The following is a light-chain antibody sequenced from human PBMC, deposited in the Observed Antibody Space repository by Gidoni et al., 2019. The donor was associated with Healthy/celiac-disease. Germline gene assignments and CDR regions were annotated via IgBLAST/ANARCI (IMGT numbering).Light chain of an antibody. Sequence: QSALTQPASVSGSPVPSITISCTGTSSDVGSYNLVSWYQQHPGKAPKLMIYEVSKRPSGVSNRFSGSKSGNTASLTISGLQAEDEADYYCCSYAGSSTVVFGGGTKLTVL. V-gene: IGLV2-23*02. CDR1: SSDVGSYNL. CDR3: CSYAGSSTVV. CDR2: EVS. J-gene: IGLJ2*01.